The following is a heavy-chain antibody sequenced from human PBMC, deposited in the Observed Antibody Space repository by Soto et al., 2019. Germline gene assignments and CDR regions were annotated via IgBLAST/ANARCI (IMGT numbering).Heavy chain of an antibody. CDR1: GGSVSSGSYY. Sequence: PSETLSLTCTVSGGSVSSGSYYWSWIRQPPGKGLEWIGYIYYSGSTNYNPSLKSRVTISVDTSKNQFSLKLSSVTAADTAVYYCARAAAGTIYYYYGMDVWGQGTTVTVSS. CDR3: ARAAAGTIYYYYGMDV. D-gene: IGHD6-13*01. V-gene: IGHV4-61*01. J-gene: IGHJ6*02. CDR2: IYYSGST.